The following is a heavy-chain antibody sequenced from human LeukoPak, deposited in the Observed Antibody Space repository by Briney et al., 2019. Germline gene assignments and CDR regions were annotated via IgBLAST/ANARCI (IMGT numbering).Heavy chain of an antibody. V-gene: IGHV1-18*01. Sequence: ASVKVSFKASGYTFTSYGISWVRQAPGQGLEWMGWISAYNGNTNYAQKLQGRVTMTTDTYTSTAYMELRSLRSDDTAVYYCARGAPYDYDSSGYLDYWGQGTLVTVSS. CDR1: GYTFTSYG. J-gene: IGHJ4*02. D-gene: IGHD3-22*01. CDR3: ARGAPYDYDSSGYLDY. CDR2: ISAYNGNT.